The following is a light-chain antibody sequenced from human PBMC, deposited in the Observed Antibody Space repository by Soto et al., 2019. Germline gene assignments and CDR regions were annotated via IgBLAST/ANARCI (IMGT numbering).Light chain of an antibody. CDR1: QSVSSSY. Sequence: EIVLTQSPGTLSLSPGERATLSCRASQSVSSSYLAWYQQKPGQAPRLLIYGASSRATGIPDRFSGSGSGTDFTLTISRLEPEDFAVYYCQQYGSSPRLTFCGGTKVEIK. V-gene: IGKV3-20*01. J-gene: IGKJ4*01. CDR3: QQYGSSPRLT. CDR2: GAS.